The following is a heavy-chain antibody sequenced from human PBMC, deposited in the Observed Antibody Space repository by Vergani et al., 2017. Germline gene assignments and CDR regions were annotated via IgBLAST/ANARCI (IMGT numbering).Heavy chain of an antibody. CDR2: IQFDGSNQ. CDR3: AKHFRGWGIDY. Sequence: QVQLVESGGGVVQRGGSLRLSCATSGFTLSNYDMQWIRQGPGKGLEFVAFIQFDGSNQYYADSVKGRFTLSRDFSKNTLYLQMNSLRTDDTATYYCAKHFRGWGIDYVGQGTHVIVSS. V-gene: IGHV3-30*02. D-gene: IGHD3-16*01. J-gene: IGHJ4*02. CDR1: GFTLSNYD.